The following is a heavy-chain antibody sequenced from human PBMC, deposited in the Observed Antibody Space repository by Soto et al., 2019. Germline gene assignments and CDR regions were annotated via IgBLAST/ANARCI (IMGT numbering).Heavy chain of an antibody. CDR3: AKVKEGLRTDFWSGYYAHYYYYGMDV. CDR1: GFTFSSYG. CDR2: ISYDGSNK. J-gene: IGHJ6*02. Sequence: LSLSCAASGFTFSSYGMHWVRQAPGKGLEWVAVISYDGSNKYYADSVKGRFTISRDNSKNTLCLQMNSLRAEDTAVYYCAKVKEGLRTDFWSGYYAHYYYYGMDVWGQGTTVTVSS. V-gene: IGHV3-30*18. D-gene: IGHD3-3*01.